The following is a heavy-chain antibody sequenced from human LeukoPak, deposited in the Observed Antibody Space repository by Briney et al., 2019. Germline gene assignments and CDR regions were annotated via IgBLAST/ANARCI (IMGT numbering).Heavy chain of an antibody. CDR2: ISSSSSYI. CDR3: ERGASPVDY. CDR1: RFTFTNYN. V-gene: IGHV3-21*01. Sequence: GGSLRLSCASSRFTFTNYNMTWVGQAPGKRPEWVSSISSSSSYIYYADSVKGRFTISRDNVKNSLYLQMNSLRAEDTALYYCERGASPVDYRGQGTLVTVSS. J-gene: IGHJ4*02.